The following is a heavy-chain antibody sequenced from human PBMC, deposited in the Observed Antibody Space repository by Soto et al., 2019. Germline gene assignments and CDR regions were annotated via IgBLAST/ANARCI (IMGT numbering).Heavy chain of an antibody. CDR2: IYSGGST. CDR1: GFTVSSNY. CDR3: ARAAAGTLVYYYYYMDV. J-gene: IGHJ6*03. V-gene: IGHV3-53*04. Sequence: GGSLRLSCAASGFTVSSNYMSWVRQAPGKGLEWVSVIYSGGSTYYADSVKGRFTISRHNSKNTLYLQMNSLRAEDTAVYYCARAAAGTLVYYYYYMDVWGKGTTVTVSS. D-gene: IGHD6-13*01.